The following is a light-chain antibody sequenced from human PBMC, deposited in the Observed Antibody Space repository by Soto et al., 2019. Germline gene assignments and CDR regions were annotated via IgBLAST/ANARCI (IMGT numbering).Light chain of an antibody. Sequence: IVMTQSPAPLSVSTGERANLSGAASQSVSSNLAWYQQKPGQAPRLLIYGASTRATGIPARFSGSGSGTEFTLTISSLQSEDFAVYYCQQYNNWPLWTFGQGTNVAIK. V-gene: IGKV3-15*01. CDR2: GAS. J-gene: IGKJ1*01. CDR1: QSVSSN. CDR3: QQYNNWPLWT.